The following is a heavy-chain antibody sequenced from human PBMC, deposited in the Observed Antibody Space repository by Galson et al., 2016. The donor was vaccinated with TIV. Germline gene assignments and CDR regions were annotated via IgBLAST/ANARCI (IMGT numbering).Heavy chain of an antibody. J-gene: IGHJ3*01. CDR2: LIHGVLLI. CDR1: ELAFTGLD. D-gene: IGHD1-7*01. CDR3: ARRGNYRADAFDV. Sequence: SLRHPFASSELAFTGLDMGTVRQDPRWGLGWLALLIHGVLLINDADSVKGRFTISRDNARESLFLQMNSLRADDAAVYYCARRGNYRADAFDVWRQGTTVTVSS. V-gene: IGHV3-48*03.